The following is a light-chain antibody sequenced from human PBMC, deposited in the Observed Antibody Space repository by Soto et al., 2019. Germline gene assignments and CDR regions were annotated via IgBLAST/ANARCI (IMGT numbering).Light chain of an antibody. CDR1: QGISSS. V-gene: IGKV1-9*01. J-gene: IGKJ4*01. CDR3: QQLKSFPLS. Sequence: IQLTQSPSSLSASVGDRVTITCRASQGISSSLAWYQQQPGKAPKLLIYAASTLQSVVPSRFSGSGSGIDFTRTISSLQPEDFATYYCQQLKSFPLSFGGGTTVEIK. CDR2: AAS.